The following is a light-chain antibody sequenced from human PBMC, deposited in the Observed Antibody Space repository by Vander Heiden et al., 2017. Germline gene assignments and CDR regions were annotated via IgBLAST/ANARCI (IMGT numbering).Light chain of an antibody. Sequence: EIVLTQSPATLSLSPGERATLSCRASQSVSSYLAWYQQKPGQAPRLLIYDASNRATGIPARFSGSGYGTDFTLTISSLEPEDFPVYYCQQRSNGPVTWTFGQGTKVEIK. V-gene: IGKV3-11*01. CDR3: QQRSNGPVTWT. J-gene: IGKJ1*01. CDR2: DAS. CDR1: QSVSSY.